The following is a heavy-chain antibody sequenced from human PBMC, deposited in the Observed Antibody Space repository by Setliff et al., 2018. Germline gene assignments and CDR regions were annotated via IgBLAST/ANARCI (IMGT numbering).Heavy chain of an antibody. D-gene: IGHD6-19*01. CDR3: ATPALYSTGWFGYHGMDV. CDR2: IKSKTDGGTP. Sequence: LRLSCAASGFSINNAWLSWVRQAPGKGLEWVGRIKSKTDGGTPDYATPVKGRFTISRDDSKNTLYLQMNSLKTEDTAVYYCATPALYSTGWFGYHGMDVWGQGTTVTVSS. J-gene: IGHJ6*02. CDR1: GFSINNAW. V-gene: IGHV3-15*01.